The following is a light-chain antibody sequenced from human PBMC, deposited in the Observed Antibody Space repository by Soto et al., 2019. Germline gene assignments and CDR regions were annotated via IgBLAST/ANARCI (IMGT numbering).Light chain of an antibody. V-gene: IGLV2-14*01. CDR3: SSYTSTTTYV. CDR1: SSDVGGYNY. CDR2: EVS. Sequence: QSALTQPASVSGSPGQSITISCTGTSSDVGGYNYVSWYQQHPGKAPKLMIYEVSNRPSGVSNRFSGSKSGNTASLTISGLQAEDGADYYCSSYTSTTTYVFGPGTKVAVL. J-gene: IGLJ1*01.